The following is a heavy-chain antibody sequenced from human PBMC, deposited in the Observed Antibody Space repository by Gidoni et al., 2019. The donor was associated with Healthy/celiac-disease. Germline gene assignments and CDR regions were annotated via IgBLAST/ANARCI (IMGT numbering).Heavy chain of an antibody. CDR1: GGSISSGGYY. Sequence: QVQLQESGPGLVKPSQTLSLTGTVAGGSISSGGYYWSWLRQQPGKGLEWIGYIYYSGSTSYNPSFKIRVTISVNTSKNQFSLKLSSVTAAYTAVYYCARDAILDAFDIWGQGTMVTVSS. V-gene: IGHV4-31*03. D-gene: IGHD3-3*01. CDR3: ARDAILDAFDI. CDR2: IYYSGST. J-gene: IGHJ3*02.